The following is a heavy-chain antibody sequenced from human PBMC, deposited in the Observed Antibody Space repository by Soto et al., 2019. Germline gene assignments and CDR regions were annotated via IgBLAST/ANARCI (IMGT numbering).Heavy chain of an antibody. D-gene: IGHD3-10*01. Sequence: QVQLVQSGAEVKKPGSSVKVSCKASGGTFSSYAISWVRQAPGQWLEWMGGVIPIFGTANYAQKFQGRVTITADESRSTAYMELSSLRSEDTAVYYCATRTREYYYGSGSNYYYGMDVWGQGTTVTVSS. CDR1: GGTFSSYA. CDR3: ATRTREYYYGSGSNYYYGMDV. J-gene: IGHJ6*02. V-gene: IGHV1-69*01. CDR2: VIPIFGTA.